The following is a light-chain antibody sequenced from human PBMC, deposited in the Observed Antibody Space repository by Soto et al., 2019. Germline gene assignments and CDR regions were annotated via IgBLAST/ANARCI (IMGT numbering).Light chain of an antibody. CDR3: CSFAAGSTPYV. CDR2: EGS. J-gene: IGLJ1*01. V-gene: IGLV2-23*01. CDR1: SSDVGNYNL. Sequence: QSVLTQPASVSGSPGQSITISCTGTSSDVGNYNLVSWYQHHPGKAPKLMIYEGSKRPSGVSNRFTGSKSGNTASLTISGLQAEDEADYYCCSFAAGSTPYVFGNGTEVTVL.